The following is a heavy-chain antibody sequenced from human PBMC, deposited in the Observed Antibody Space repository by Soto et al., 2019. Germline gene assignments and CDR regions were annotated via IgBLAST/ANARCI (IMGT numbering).Heavy chain of an antibody. D-gene: IGHD6-6*01. J-gene: IGHJ6*02. CDR2: IYYSGST. Sequence: PSETLSLTCTVSGGSVSSCSYYWSWIRQPPGKGLEWIGYIYYSGSTNYNPSLKSRVTISVDTSKNQFSLKLSSVTAADTAVYYCARDSRSHTRYSSPYNYYYEGMDVWGHGTTVTVS. CDR3: ARDSRSHTRYSSPYNYYYEGMDV. CDR1: GGSVSSCSYY. V-gene: IGHV4-61*01.